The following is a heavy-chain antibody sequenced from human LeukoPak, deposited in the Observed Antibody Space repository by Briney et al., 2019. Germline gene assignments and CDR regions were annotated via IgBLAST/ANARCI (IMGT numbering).Heavy chain of an antibody. V-gene: IGHV3-23*01. CDR3: AKARYYDSSGPFDY. Sequence: GGSLRLSCAASGFTFSSHGMNWVRQAPGKGLEWVSGISPNGVITYYADSVKGRFTISRDKSKNTLDPQMNSLRVEDTAVYYCAKARYYDSSGPFDYWGQGTLVTVSS. D-gene: IGHD3-22*01. J-gene: IGHJ4*02. CDR1: GFTFSSHG. CDR2: ISPNGVIT.